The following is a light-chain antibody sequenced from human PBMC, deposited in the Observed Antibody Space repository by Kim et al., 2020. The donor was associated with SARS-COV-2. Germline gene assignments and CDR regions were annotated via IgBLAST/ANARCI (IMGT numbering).Light chain of an antibody. V-gene: IGLV3-19*01. J-gene: IGLJ3*02. CDR3: SSRDSSGNRV. CDR1: SRRSYY. Sequence: VALGQTVRITCQGDSRRSYYASWYRQKPGQAPVLVIYGQNNRPSGIPDRFSGSSSGNTASLTITGAQAEDEADYYCSSRDSSGNRVFGGGTQLTVL. CDR2: GQN.